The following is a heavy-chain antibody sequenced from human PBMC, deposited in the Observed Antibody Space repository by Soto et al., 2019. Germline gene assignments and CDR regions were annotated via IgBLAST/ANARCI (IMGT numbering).Heavy chain of an antibody. Sequence: QVTLKESGPVLVKPTETLTLTCTVSGFSLSNARMGVSWIRQPPGKALEWLAHIFSNDEKSYSTSLKSRLTISKDTAKSQVVLTMTNIDPVDTATYYCARIRGDGEIDYWGQGTLVTVSS. CDR3: ARIRGDGEIDY. CDR2: IFSNDEK. V-gene: IGHV2-26*01. D-gene: IGHD3-10*01. CDR1: GFSLSNARMG. J-gene: IGHJ4*02.